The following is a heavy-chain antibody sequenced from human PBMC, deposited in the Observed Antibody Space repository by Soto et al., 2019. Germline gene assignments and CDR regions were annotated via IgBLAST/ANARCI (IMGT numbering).Heavy chain of an antibody. V-gene: IGHV3-30*18. CDR1: GFTFSSYG. D-gene: IGHD3-3*01. CDR3: AKELYDFWSGYTDFEGGVDY. CDR2: ISYDGSNK. Sequence: QVQLVESGGGVVQPGRSLRLSCAASGFTFSSYGMHWVRQAPGKGLEWVAVISYDGSNKYYADSVKGRFTISRDNSKNTLYLQMNSLRAEDTAVYYCAKELYDFWSGYTDFEGGVDYWGQGTLVTVSS. J-gene: IGHJ4*02.